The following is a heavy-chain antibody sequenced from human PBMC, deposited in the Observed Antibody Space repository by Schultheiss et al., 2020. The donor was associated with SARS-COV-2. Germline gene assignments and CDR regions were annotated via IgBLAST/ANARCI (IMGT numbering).Heavy chain of an antibody. CDR1: GFTFSDYY. D-gene: IGHD6-6*01. CDR3: ARNAARLITRAQFDY. CDR2: TRNKANSYTT. J-gene: IGHJ4*02. V-gene: IGHV3-72*01. Sequence: GGSLRLSCAGSGFTFSDYYMSWIRQAPGKGLEWVGRTRNKANSYTTEYAASVKGRFTISRDDSKNSLYLQMNSLRAEDTAVYYCARNAARLITRAQFDYWGQGTLVTVSS.